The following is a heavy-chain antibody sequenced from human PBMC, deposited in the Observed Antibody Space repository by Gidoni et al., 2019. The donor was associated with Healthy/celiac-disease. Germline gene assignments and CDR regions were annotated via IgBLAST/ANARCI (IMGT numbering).Heavy chain of an antibody. J-gene: IGHJ4*02. CDR2: IYYSGST. D-gene: IGHD4-17*01. Sequence: QLQLQESGPGLVKPSETLSLTCTVSGGSISSSSYYWGWIRQPPGKGLEWIGSIYYSGSTYYNPSLKSRVTISVDTSKNQFSLKLSSVTAADTAVYYCARLKPALPKQIRGPYYFDYWGQGTLVTVSS. V-gene: IGHV4-39*01. CDR3: ARLKPALPKQIRGPYYFDY. CDR1: GGSISSSSYY.